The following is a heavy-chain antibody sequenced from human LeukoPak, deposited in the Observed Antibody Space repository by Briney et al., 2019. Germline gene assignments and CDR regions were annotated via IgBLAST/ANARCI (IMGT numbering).Heavy chain of an antibody. CDR2: IYYSGST. CDR3: ARTPSYSNSYEFDY. CDR1: AGSVSSSY. D-gene: IGHD5-12*01. V-gene: IGHV4-59*02. J-gene: IGHJ4*02. Sequence: PSETLSLTCTVSAGSVSSSYWRWIRQPPGKGREWIMYIYYSGSTNDNPSLKSRVSISVDTSKNQFSLKLSSVTAADTAVYYCARTPSYSNSYEFDYWSQGTLVTVSA.